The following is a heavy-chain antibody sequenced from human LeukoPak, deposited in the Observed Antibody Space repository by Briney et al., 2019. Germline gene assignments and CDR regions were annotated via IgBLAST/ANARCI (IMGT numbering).Heavy chain of an antibody. Sequence: GGSLRLSCTASGFTVNTYSMTWVRQAPGKGLEWVSLIYSGGTTYYADSVKGRFTISRDNSKNMLFLQMNSLRVEDTAVYYCARGSSFPDYWGQGTLVTVSS. V-gene: IGHV3-53*01. CDR3: ARGSSFPDY. D-gene: IGHD6-19*01. J-gene: IGHJ4*02. CDR2: IYSGGTT. CDR1: GFTVNTYS.